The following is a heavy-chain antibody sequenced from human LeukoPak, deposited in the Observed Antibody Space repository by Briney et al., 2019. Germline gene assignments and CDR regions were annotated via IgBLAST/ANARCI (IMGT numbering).Heavy chain of an antibody. CDR2: ISSSSSSYI. CDR1: GFTFSSYS. Sequence: GGSLRLSCAASGFTFSSYSMNWVRQAPGKGLEWVSSISSSSSSYIYYADSVKGRFTISRDNAKNSLYLQMNSLRAEDTAVYYCARDFIGWELPDQFDIWGQGTMVTVSS. D-gene: IGHD1-26*01. J-gene: IGHJ3*02. CDR3: ARDFIGWELPDQFDI. V-gene: IGHV3-21*01.